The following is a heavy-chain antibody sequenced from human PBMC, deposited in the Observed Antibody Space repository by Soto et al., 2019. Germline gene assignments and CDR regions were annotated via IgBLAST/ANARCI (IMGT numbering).Heavy chain of an antibody. D-gene: IGHD6-6*01. CDR2: ISSSSSYT. V-gene: IGHV3-11*06. Sequence: QVQLVESGGGLVKPGGSLRLSCAASGLTFSDYYMSWIRQAPGKGLEWVSYISSSSSYTNYADSVKCRFTISRDNAKNSLYLQMSSLRAEDASVYYCARGAAARPGYFDYWGQGTLVTVSS. CDR3: ARGAAARPGYFDY. J-gene: IGHJ4*02. CDR1: GLTFSDYY.